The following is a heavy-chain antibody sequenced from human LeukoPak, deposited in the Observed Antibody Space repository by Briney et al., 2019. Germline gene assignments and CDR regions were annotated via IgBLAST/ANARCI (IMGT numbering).Heavy chain of an antibody. CDR3: AKDGAPAYGDNWFDP. CDR1: GCTFSSYA. J-gene: IGHJ5*02. V-gene: IGHV3-23*01. Sequence: GGSLRLSCAASGCTFSSYAMSWVRQAPGKGLEWVSAISGSGGSTYYADSVKRRFTISRDNSKTTLYLQMNSLRAEDTAVYYCAKDGAPAYGDNWFDPWGQGTLVTVSS. CDR2: ISGSGGST. D-gene: IGHD4-17*01.